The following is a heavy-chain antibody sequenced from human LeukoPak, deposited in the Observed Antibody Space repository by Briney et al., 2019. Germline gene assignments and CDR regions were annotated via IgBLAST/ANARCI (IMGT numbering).Heavy chain of an antibody. J-gene: IGHJ4*02. CDR1: GFTFSSLW. V-gene: IGHV3-7*02. CDR3: ASRLSGYDSNYFDY. D-gene: IGHD5-12*01. CDR2: LKQDGSEK. Sequence: GSLRLFWSGSGFTFSSLWINWVRQASGKGLEWVGHLKQDGSEKYYVDSVKGRFTISRDNAKNSLYLQMNSLRAEDTAVYYCASRLSGYDSNYFDYWGQGTLVTVSS.